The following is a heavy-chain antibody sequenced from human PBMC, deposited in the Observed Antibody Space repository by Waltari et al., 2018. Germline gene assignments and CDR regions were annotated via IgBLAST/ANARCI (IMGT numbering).Heavy chain of an antibody. J-gene: IGHJ3*02. CDR3: ARLFWLHDAFDI. D-gene: IGHD2-8*02. CDR1: GGSISSSSYY. CDR2: IYYSGST. V-gene: IGHV4-39*07. Sequence: QLQLQESGPGLVKPSETLSLTCTVSGGSISSSSYYWGWLRQPPGKGLEWIGSIYYSGSTYYNPSLKSRVTISVDTSKNQFSLKLSSVTAADTAVYYCARLFWLHDAFDIWGQGTMVTVSS.